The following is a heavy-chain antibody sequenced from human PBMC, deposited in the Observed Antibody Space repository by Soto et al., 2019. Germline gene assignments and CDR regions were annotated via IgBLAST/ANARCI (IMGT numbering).Heavy chain of an antibody. CDR2: ISSSSSYT. CDR1: GFTFSDYY. V-gene: IGHV3-11*06. J-gene: IGHJ4*02. D-gene: IGHD3-10*01. Sequence: LRLSCAASGFTFSDYYMSWIRQAPGKGLEWVSYISSSSSYTNYADSVKGRFTISRDNAKNSLYLQMNSLRAEDTAVYYCARALGAQGANFDYWGQGTLVTVSS. CDR3: ARALGAQGANFDY.